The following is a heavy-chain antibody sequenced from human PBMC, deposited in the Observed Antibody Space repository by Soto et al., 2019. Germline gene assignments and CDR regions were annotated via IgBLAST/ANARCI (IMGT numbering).Heavy chain of an antibody. CDR1: GFTSTDYA. D-gene: IGHD2-2*01. CDR3: LKETSPGGLDH. V-gene: IGHV3-9*02. Sequence: EVQLVESGGGLVQPGRSLRLSCAASGFTSTDYAMHWIWQVPGKGPEWVSGIFWNSDRIDYAGSVKGRFTISRDNAKNSLYLQMSSLRPEDSALYYCLKETSPGGLDHWGQGTLVTVSS. J-gene: IGHJ4*02. CDR2: IFWNSDRI.